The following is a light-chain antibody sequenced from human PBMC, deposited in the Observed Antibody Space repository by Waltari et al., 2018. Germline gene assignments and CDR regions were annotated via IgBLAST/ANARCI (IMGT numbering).Light chain of an antibody. J-gene: IGKJ1*01. V-gene: IGKV1-39*01. Sequence: DIQMTQSPSSLSASVGDRVTNTCRASQTISRYLNWYQQKPGKAPNLLIYAASSLQGGVPSRFSGSGSGRDFTLIITSLQPEDFATYYCQQTYSFTRTFGQGTKVEIK. CDR1: QTISRY. CDR3: QQTYSFTRT. CDR2: AAS.